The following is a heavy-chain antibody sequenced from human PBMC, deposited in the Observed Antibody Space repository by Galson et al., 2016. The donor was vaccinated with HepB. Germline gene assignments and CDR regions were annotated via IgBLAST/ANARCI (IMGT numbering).Heavy chain of an antibody. Sequence: SLRLSCAASGFTFIDYGFSWVRQAPGKGLDWVASISRTATYIYYADSVKGRFTISRDDATASIYLQMSSLRAEDTAVYYCARVKYYYGMDVWGQGTTVAVSS. CDR2: ISRTATYI. CDR1: GFTFIDYG. CDR3: ARVKYYYGMDV. D-gene: IGHD2/OR15-2a*01. V-gene: IGHV3-21*01. J-gene: IGHJ6*02.